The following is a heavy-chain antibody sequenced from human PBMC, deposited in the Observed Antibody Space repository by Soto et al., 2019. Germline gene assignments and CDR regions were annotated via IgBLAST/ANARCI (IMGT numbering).Heavy chain of an antibody. V-gene: IGHV3-30*03. CDR2: ISYEGSNK. CDR3: ATGPTTMGLDY. Sequence: QVQLVESGGGVVQPGRSLRLSCAASGFTFSSYGMHWVRQAPGKGLEWVAVISYEGSNKYYADSVKGRFTISRDNSKNTLYLQMNSLRAEDTAVYYCATGPTTMGLDYWGQGTLVTVSS. CDR1: GFTFSSYG. D-gene: IGHD3-10*01. J-gene: IGHJ4*02.